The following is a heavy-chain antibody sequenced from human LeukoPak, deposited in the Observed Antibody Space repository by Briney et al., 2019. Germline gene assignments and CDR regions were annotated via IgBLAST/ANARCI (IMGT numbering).Heavy chain of an antibody. D-gene: IGHD3-22*01. CDR3: ARSNNYYASSGYYAKTRRDFDY. CDR1: GYTFTSYY. V-gene: IGHV1-46*01. J-gene: IGHJ4*02. Sequence: ASVKVSCKTSGYTFTSYYMHWVRPAPGQGLEWMGIINPSGGSTSYAQKFQGRVTMTRATSTSTVYMELSSLRSEDTAVYYCARSNNYYASSGYYAKTRRDFDYWGQGTLVAVSS. CDR2: INPSGGST.